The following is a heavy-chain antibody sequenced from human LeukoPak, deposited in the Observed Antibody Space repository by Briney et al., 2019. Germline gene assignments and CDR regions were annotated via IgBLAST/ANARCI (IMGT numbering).Heavy chain of an antibody. CDR1: GFTVSSNY. CDR2: IYSGGST. J-gene: IGHJ6*02. CDR3: AKGSVWLRDYYYGMDV. V-gene: IGHV3-53*01. D-gene: IGHD5-12*01. Sequence: GGSLRLSCAASGFTVSSNYMSWVRQAPGRGLEWVSVIYSGGSTYYADSVKGRFTISRDNSKNTLYLQMNSLRAEDTAVYYCAKGSVWLRDYYYGMDVWGQGTTVTVSS.